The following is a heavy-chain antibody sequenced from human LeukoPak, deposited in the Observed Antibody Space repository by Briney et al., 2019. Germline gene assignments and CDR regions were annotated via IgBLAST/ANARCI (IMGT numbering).Heavy chain of an antibody. J-gene: IGHJ4*02. CDR3: AKLIEYSSSSVDY. CDR1: GFTFSSYG. V-gene: IGHV3-30*18. D-gene: IGHD6-6*01. CDR2: ISYDGSNK. Sequence: GSLRLSCAASGFTFSSYGMHWVRQAPGKGLEWVAVISYDGSNKYYADSVKGRFTISRDNSKNTLYLQMNSLRAEDTAVYYCAKLIEYSSSSVDYWGQGTLVTVSS.